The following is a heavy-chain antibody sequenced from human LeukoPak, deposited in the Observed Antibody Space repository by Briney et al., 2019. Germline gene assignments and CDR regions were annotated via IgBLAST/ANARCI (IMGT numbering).Heavy chain of an antibody. CDR2: IRHDVTNK. CDR1: GFTFSSHG. V-gene: IGHV3-30*02. D-gene: IGHD6-13*01. Sequence: GESMRLSWAASGFTFSSHGMHWVRHAQGKGLEWVAFIRHDVTNKYNADSVKGRFTISRDNSRNTLYLQMNNLRPEDTAVYYCAKDQSAIAGIDYWGQGTLVTVSS. CDR3: AKDQSAIAGIDY. J-gene: IGHJ4*02.